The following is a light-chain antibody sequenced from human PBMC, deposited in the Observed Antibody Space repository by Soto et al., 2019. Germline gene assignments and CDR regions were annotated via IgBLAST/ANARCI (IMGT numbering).Light chain of an antibody. CDR1: QTISSW. Sequence: DIQMTQSPSTLSGSVGDRVTITCRASQTISSWLAWYQQKPGEAPKLLIYKASTLKSGVPSRFSGSGSGTEFTLTISSLHSEDFAVYYCQQYNNWPQTLGQGTKVDIK. CDR2: KAS. V-gene: IGKV1-5*03. CDR3: QQYNNWPQT. J-gene: IGKJ1*01.